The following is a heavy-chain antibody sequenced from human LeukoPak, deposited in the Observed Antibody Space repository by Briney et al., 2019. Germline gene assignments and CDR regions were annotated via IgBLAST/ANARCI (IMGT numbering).Heavy chain of an antibody. CDR3: AKDLGLELRSEAFDI. V-gene: IGHV3-23*01. CDR2: ISGSGGST. J-gene: IGHJ3*02. Sequence: GVLRLSCAASGFTFSSYAMSWVRQAPGKGLEWVSAISGSGGSTYYADSVKGRFTISRDNSKNTLYLQMNSLRAEDTAVYYCAKDLGLELRSEAFDIWGQGTMVTVSS. CDR1: GFTFSSYA. D-gene: IGHD1-7*01.